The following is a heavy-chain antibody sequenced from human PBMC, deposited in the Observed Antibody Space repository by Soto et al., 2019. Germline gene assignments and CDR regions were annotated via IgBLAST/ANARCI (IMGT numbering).Heavy chain of an antibody. V-gene: IGHV3-30*18. CDR2: ISYDGSNK. CDR3: AKGRGGPYGGYVKVIDY. CDR1: GFTFSSYG. J-gene: IGHJ4*02. D-gene: IGHD5-12*01. Sequence: GGSLRLSCAASGFTFSSYGMHWVRQAPGKGLEWVAVISYDGSNKYYADSVKGRFTISRDNSKNTLYLKITSLRAEDTAVYYCAKGRGGPYGGYVKVIDYWGQGTLVTVSS.